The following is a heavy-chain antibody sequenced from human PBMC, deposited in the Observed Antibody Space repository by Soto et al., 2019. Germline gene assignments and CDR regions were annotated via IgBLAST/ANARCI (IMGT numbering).Heavy chain of an antibody. CDR2: INHSGST. CDR3: ARGGGVNAPGTWLKFYYYFFAMDV. J-gene: IGHJ6*02. CDR1: GGSFSGYY. V-gene: IGHV4-34*01. Sequence: SETLSLTCAVYGGSFSGYYWSWIRQPPGKGLEWIREINHSGSTNYNPSLKSRVTISVDTSKNQFSLKLSSVTAADTAVYYCARGGGVNAPGTWLKFYYYFFAMDVWSQWTGVTV. D-gene: IGHD3-10*01.